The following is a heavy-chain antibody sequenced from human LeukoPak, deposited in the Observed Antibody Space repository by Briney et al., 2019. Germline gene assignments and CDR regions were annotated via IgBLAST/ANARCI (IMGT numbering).Heavy chain of an antibody. Sequence: SETLSLTCAVYGGSFSGYYWSWIRQPPGKGLEWIGEINPSGSANYNPSLKSRVTISVDMSKNQFSLKLSSVTAADTAVYYCARARGDYYDSSGYYSAFDYWGQGTLVTVSS. D-gene: IGHD3-22*01. J-gene: IGHJ4*02. CDR3: ARARGDYYDSSGYYSAFDY. CDR1: GGSFSGYY. CDR2: INPSGSA. V-gene: IGHV4-34*01.